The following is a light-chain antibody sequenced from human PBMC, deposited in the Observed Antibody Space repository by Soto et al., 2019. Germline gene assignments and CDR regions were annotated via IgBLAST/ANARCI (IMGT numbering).Light chain of an antibody. CDR2: GDT. Sequence: QSVLTQPPSVSGAPGQRVTISCTGSSSNIGAGSYVHWYQHLPGTAPKVLIFGDTNRRSGVPGRFSGSKSGSSASLAITGLQSEDEAAYDCQSYDTLLSVPIFCGGTKVTVL. CDR1: SSNIGAGSY. J-gene: IGLJ2*01. V-gene: IGLV1-40*01. CDR3: QSYDTLLSVPI.